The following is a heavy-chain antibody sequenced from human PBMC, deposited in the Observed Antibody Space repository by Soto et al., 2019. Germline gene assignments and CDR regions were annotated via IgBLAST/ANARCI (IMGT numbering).Heavy chain of an antibody. Sequence: SETLSLTCAVYGGSFSGYYWSWIRQPPGKGLEWIGEINHSGSTNYNPSLKSRVTISVDTSKNQFSLKLSSVTAADTAVYYCASTADVYADYYGMDVGGQGTTVTVYS. D-gene: IGHD5-18*01. V-gene: IGHV4-34*01. CDR2: INHSGST. J-gene: IGHJ6*02. CDR1: GGSFSGYY. CDR3: ASTADVYADYYGMDV.